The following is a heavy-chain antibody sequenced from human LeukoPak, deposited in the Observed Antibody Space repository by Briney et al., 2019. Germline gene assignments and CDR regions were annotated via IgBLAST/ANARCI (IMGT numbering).Heavy chain of an antibody. D-gene: IGHD6-19*01. CDR2: TYYRSKWYN. CDR1: GDSVSSNSAA. Sequence: SQTLSLTCAISGDSVSSNSAAWNWIRQSPSRGLEWLGGTYYRSKWYNDYAVSVKSRITINPDTSKNQFSLQLNSVTPEDTAVYYCARGLPRIAVAGWFDPWGQGTLVTVSS. CDR3: ARGLPRIAVAGWFDP. J-gene: IGHJ5*02. V-gene: IGHV6-1*01.